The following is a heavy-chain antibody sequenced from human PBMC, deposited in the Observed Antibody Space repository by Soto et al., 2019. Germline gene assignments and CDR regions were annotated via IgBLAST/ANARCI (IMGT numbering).Heavy chain of an antibody. V-gene: IGHV3-23*01. D-gene: IGHD1-26*01. CDR2: ITNDGGDT. CDR3: AKSSGKSYPESRVFDF. J-gene: IGHJ4*02. Sequence: GGSLRLSCSASGFGFANYAMAWVRQAPGEGLEWVAVITNDGGDTLHADSVKGRFAIFRDNPKDTLYLQMSSLRAEDTAMYYCAKSSGKSYPESRVFDFWGQGTRVTVSS. CDR1: GFGFANYA.